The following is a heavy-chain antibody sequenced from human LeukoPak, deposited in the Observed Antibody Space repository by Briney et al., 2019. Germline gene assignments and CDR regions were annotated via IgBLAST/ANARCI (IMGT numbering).Heavy chain of an antibody. D-gene: IGHD6-13*01. CDR1: GFTFSING. Sequence: GGSLRLSCAASGFTFSINGMHWVRQAPGKGLEWVAMIRNHGNDEYHADSVKGRFSVSRDNSKNTMYLQMNSLSAEDTAVYYCAKDASWSLDYWGQGTLVTVSP. V-gene: IGHV3-30*02. CDR2: IRNHGNDE. CDR3: AKDASWSLDY. J-gene: IGHJ4*02.